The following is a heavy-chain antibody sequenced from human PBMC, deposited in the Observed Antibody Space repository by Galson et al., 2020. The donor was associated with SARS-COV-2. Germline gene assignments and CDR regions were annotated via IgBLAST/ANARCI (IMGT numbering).Heavy chain of an antibody. CDR1: GGSISSSSYY. J-gene: IGHJ4*02. V-gene: IGHV4-39*01. CDR2: IYYSESN. CDR3: ARQILTGYYSFYYFDY. D-gene: IGHD3-9*01. Sequence: SETLSLTCTVSGGSISSSSYYWGWIRQPPGEGLEWIGSIYYSESNYYNPSLTSQATMSVDTSKNQFSLKLSSVTAADTAVYYCARQILTGYYSFYYFDYWGQGTLVTVSS.